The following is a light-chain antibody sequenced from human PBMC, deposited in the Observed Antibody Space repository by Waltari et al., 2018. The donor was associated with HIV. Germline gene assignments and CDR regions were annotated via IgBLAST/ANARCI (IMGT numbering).Light chain of an antibody. Sequence: DIQITQSPSSVSPYVRDRLTITCRAIQDIGSWLTWYEQKPGTAHNLVVFATFSLQSGVPARFSGSRSGTNFTLTINTLQSEDFATYFCQQAHSLPWTFGHGTKVEMK. CDR3: QQAHSLPWT. V-gene: IGKV1-12*01. CDR2: ATF. J-gene: IGKJ1*01. CDR1: QDIGSW.